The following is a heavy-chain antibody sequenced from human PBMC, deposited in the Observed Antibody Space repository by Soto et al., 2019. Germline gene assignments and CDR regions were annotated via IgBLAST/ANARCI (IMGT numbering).Heavy chain of an antibody. CDR2: ISFYNGNT. V-gene: IGHV1-18*01. CDR1: GDTITNYG. Sequence: QVQLVQSGGEVRKPGASVKVSCKASGDTITNYGISWVRQAPGQGLEWMGWISFYNGNTKYAQNLQGRCTLTTDTSTSTAYMELRSLRSAATAVYYCASATSIAVAGKESWGQGTLVTVSS. J-gene: IGHJ4*02. CDR3: ASATSIAVAGKES. D-gene: IGHD6-19*01.